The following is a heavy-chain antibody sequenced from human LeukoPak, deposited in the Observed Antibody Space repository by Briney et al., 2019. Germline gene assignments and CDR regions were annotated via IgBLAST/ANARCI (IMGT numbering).Heavy chain of an antibody. Sequence: SETLSLTCAVYGGSFSGYYWSWIRQPPGKGLEWIGEINHSGSTNYNPSLRSRVTISVDTSKNQFSLKLSSVTAADTAVYYCARGPVADDAFDIWGQGTMVTVSS. J-gene: IGHJ3*02. CDR1: GGSFSGYY. CDR3: ARGPVADDAFDI. D-gene: IGHD6-19*01. CDR2: INHSGST. V-gene: IGHV4-34*01.